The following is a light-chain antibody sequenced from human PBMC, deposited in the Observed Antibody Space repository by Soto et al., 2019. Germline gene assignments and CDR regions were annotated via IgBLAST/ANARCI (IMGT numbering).Light chain of an antibody. J-gene: IGKJ1*01. CDR2: WAT. CDR3: EQIAGPPWT. V-gene: IGKV4-1*01. CDR1: YSVLYSPNNMNY. Sequence: ENVLTQSPDSLAVSLGERATIKCKNSYSVLYSPNNMNYLAWYQQNRGQPPKLLIYWATFRESGVPDRFSGSGSETDFTLTISSLQAEDVAIYYCEQIAGPPWTFGQGTKVEIK.